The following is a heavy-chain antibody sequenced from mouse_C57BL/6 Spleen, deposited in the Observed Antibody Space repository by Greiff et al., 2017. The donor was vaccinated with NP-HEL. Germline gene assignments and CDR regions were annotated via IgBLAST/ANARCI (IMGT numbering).Heavy chain of an antibody. D-gene: IGHD2-3*01. CDR3: ARFLRLLRGDAMDY. J-gene: IGHJ4*01. Sequence: VQLQQSGPELVKPGASVKISCKASGYTFTDYYMNWVKQSHGKSLEWIGDINPNNGGTSYNQKFKGKATLTVDKSSSTAYMELRSLTSEDSAVYYCARFLRLLRGDAMDYWGQGTSVTVSS. CDR2: INPNNGGT. V-gene: IGHV1-26*01. CDR1: GYTFTDYY.